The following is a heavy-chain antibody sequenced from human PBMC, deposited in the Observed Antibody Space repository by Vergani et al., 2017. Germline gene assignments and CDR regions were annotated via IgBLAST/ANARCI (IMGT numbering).Heavy chain of an antibody. Sequence: EVQLLESGGGLVQPGGSLRLSCAASGFTFSSYAMSWVRQAPGKGLEWVSAISGSGGRTYYADSVKGRFTISRDNSKNTLYLQMNSLRAEETAVYYCAKDRYYGSGGFNWGQGTLVTVSS. CDR3: AKDRYYGSGGFN. D-gene: IGHD3-10*01. V-gene: IGHV3-23*01. CDR1: GFTFSSYA. CDR2: ISGSGGRT. J-gene: IGHJ4*02.